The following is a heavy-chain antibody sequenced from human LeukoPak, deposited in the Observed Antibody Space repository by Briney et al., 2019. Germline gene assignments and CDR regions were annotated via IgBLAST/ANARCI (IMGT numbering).Heavy chain of an antibody. V-gene: IGHV4-59*08. J-gene: IGHJ4*02. Sequence: SETLSLTCTVSGGSISSYYWSWIRQPPGKGLEWIGYIYYSGSTNYNSSFKSRVTISVDTSKNQFSLKLSSVTAADTAVYYCARVGDYYDSSGHLDYWGQGTLVTVSS. D-gene: IGHD3-22*01. CDR1: GGSISSYY. CDR3: ARVGDYYDSSGHLDY. CDR2: IYYSGST.